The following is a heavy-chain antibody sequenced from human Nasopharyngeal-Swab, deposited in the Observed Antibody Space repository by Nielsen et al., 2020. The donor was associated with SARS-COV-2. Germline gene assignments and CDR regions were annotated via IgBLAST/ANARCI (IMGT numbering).Heavy chain of an antibody. CDR2: ISYDGSNK. V-gene: IGHV3-30-3*01. D-gene: IGHD3-22*01. J-gene: IGHJ4*02. Sequence: GGSLRLSCAASGFTFISSAMHWVRQAPGKGLEWVAVISYDGSNKYFADSVKGRFTISRDNSKNTLYLQMNSLRAEDTAVYYCASPPLDSSGYYYGFHYWGRGTLVTVSS. CDR3: ASPPLDSSGYYYGFHY. CDR1: GFTFISSA.